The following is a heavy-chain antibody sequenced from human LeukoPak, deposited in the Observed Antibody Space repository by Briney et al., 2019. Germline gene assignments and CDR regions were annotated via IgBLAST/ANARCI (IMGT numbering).Heavy chain of an antibody. V-gene: IGHV1-3*01. Sequence: ASVKVSCKASGYTFTSYAMHWVRQAPGQRLEWMGWINAGNGNTKYSQKFQGRVTITRDTSASTAYMELSSLRSEDTAVYYCARDLLNCGGDCLRGMDVWGQGTTVTVSS. CDR3: ARDLLNCGGDCLRGMDV. J-gene: IGHJ6*02. CDR2: INAGNGNT. D-gene: IGHD2-21*02. CDR1: GYTFTSYA.